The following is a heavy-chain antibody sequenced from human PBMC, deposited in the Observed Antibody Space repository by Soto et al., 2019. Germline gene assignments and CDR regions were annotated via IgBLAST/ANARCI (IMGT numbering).Heavy chain of an antibody. CDR3: ANIDFWSGYYYYYGMDV. CDR1: GFTFSSYS. D-gene: IGHD3-3*01. Sequence: PGGSLRLSCAASGFTFSSYSMNWVRQAPGKXLEWVSSISSSSSYIYYADSVKGRFTISRDNAKNSLYLQMNSLRAEDTAVYYCANIDFWSGYYYYYGMDVWGQGTTVTVSS. CDR2: ISSSSSYI. J-gene: IGHJ6*02. V-gene: IGHV3-21*01.